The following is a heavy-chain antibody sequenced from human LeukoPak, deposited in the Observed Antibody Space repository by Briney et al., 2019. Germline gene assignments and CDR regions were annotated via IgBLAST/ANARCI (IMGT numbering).Heavy chain of an antibody. CDR2: ISNTGSAI. CDR1: GFSLSNYW. V-gene: IGHV3-11*04. Sequence: GGSLRLSCAASGFSLSNYWMSWVRQAPGKGLEWVSDISNTGSAIDYADSVKGRFTISRDNAKNSLYLQMNSLRAEDTAVYYCARDALWGQGTLVTVSS. CDR3: ARDAL. J-gene: IGHJ4*02.